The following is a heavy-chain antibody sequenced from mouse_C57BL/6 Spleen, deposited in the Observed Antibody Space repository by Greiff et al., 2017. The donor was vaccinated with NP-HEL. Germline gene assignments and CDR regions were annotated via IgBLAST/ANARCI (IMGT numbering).Heavy chain of an antibody. CDR1: GYAFSSYW. D-gene: IGHD4-1*01. CDR3: ARLGRGRYFVY. CDR2: IYPGDGDT. J-gene: IGHJ2*01. V-gene: IGHV1-80*01. Sequence: VQGVESGAELVKPGASVKISCKASGYAFSSYWMNWVKQRPGKGLEWIGQIYPGDGDTNYNGKFKGKATLTADKSSSTAYMQLSSLTSEDSAVYFCARLGRGRYFVYWGQGTTLTVSS.